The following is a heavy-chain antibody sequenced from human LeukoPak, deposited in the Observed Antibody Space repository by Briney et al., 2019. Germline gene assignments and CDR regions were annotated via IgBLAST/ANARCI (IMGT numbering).Heavy chain of an antibody. V-gene: IGHV3-43*01. CDR3: VKDGGSSALFQH. D-gene: IGHD6-19*01. CDR2: INWHGGST. J-gene: IGHJ1*01. CDR1: GCTFDDYT. Sequence: GGSLRLSCAASGCTFDDYTMHWVRQTPGKGLEWVSLINWHGGSTYYEDSVKGRFTISRDNSKNSLYLQMDSLKTEDTALYYCVKDGGSSALFQHWGQGTLVTVSS.